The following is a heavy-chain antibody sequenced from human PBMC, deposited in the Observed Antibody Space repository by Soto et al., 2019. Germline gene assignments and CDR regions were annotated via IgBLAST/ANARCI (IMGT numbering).Heavy chain of an antibody. J-gene: IGHJ4*02. CDR1: GGSFTSNNW. CDR3: ASRDPGTSVDY. D-gene: IGHD1-7*01. V-gene: IGHV4-4*02. Sequence: WETLSLTCAVSGGSFTSNNWWTWVRQPPGQGLEWIGEIYRTGSTNYNPSLKSRVTISLDKSENQFSLKVTSLTAADTAVYYCASRDPGTSVDYWGQGTLVTVSS. CDR2: IYRTGST.